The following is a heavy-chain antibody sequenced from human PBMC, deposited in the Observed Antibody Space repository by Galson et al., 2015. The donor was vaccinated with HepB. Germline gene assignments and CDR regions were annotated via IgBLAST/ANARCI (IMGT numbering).Heavy chain of an antibody. V-gene: IGHV3-43*01. Sequence: SLRLSCAASGFTFDDYTMHWVRQAPGKGLEWVSLIRWDGGSTYYADSVKGRFTISRDNSKNSLYLQMNSLRTEDTALYYCAKGQGIAVAGVIDYWGQGTLVTVSS. CDR1: GFTFDDYT. CDR3: AKGQGIAVAGVIDY. CDR2: IRWDGGST. J-gene: IGHJ4*02. D-gene: IGHD6-19*01.